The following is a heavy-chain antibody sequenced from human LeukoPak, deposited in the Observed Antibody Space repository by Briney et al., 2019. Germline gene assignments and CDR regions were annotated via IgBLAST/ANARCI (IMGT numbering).Heavy chain of an antibody. V-gene: IGHV1-69*01. CDR2: IIPIFGTA. CDR1: GGTFSSYA. Sequence: GSSVKVSCKASGGTFSSYAISWVRQAPGQGLEWMGGIIPIFGTANYAQKFQGRVTITADESTSTAYMELSSLTSDDTAVYYCARRAAVVGPLFYFDNWGQGTLVTVSS. CDR3: ARRAAVVGPLFYFDN. J-gene: IGHJ4*02. D-gene: IGHD6-19*01.